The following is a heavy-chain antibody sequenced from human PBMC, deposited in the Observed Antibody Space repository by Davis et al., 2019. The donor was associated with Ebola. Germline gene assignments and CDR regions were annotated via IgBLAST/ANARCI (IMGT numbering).Heavy chain of an antibody. CDR1: GCTFIGYG. V-gene: IGHV7-4-1*02. D-gene: IGHD7-27*01. Sequence: SVNVSCKASGCTFIGYGSIWVRQAPGPGREGMGWISTNTGNPTYAQGLTGRFVFTLDPSVSTAYLQISSLEADDTAVYYCARGPTGALDYWGQGTLVTVSS. CDR3: ARGPTGALDY. J-gene: IGHJ4*02. CDR2: ISTNTGNP.